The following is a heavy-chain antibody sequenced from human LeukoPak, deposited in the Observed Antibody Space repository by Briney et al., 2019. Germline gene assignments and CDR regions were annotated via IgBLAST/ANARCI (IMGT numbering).Heavy chain of an antibody. Sequence: GGSLRLSCVASGFTFSAYTMNWVRQAPGKGLEWISYTSPSSSTIYYAASVQGRFTSSRDDAKNSLFLQLSSLRADDTAVYYCARSDCSGGACYSDYWGQGTLVTVSS. D-gene: IGHD2-15*01. CDR2: TSPSSSTI. CDR1: GFTFSAYT. J-gene: IGHJ4*02. CDR3: ARSDCSGGACYSDY. V-gene: IGHV3-48*04.